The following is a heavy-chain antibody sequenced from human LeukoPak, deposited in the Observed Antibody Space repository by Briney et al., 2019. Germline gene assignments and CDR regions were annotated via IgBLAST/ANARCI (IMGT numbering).Heavy chain of an antibody. D-gene: IGHD2-2*01. V-gene: IGHV4-4*07. CDR1: GDSISNYY. CDR2: IYTSGST. J-gene: IGHJ5*02. CDR3: ARGPVPAAMDWFDP. Sequence: PSETLSLTCTVSGDSISNYYWSWIRQPAGKGLEWIGRIYTSGSTNYNPSLKSRVTMSVDTSKNQFSLKLSSVTAADTAVYYCARGPVPAAMDWFDPWGQGNLVTVSS.